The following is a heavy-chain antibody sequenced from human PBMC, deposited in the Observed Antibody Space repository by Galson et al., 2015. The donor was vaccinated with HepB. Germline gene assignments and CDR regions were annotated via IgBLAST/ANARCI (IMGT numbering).Heavy chain of an antibody. CDR1: GYTFTSYA. CDR3: ASNYYGSGSYYYYYGMDV. D-gene: IGHD3-10*01. Sequence: SLKVSCKASGYTFTSYAMNWVRQAPGQGLEWMGWINTNTGNPTYAKGFTGRFVFSLDTSVSTEYLQIRSLKAEDTAVYYCASNYYGSGSYYYYYGMDVWGQGTTVTVSS. CDR2: INTNTGNP. J-gene: IGHJ6*02. V-gene: IGHV7-4-1*02.